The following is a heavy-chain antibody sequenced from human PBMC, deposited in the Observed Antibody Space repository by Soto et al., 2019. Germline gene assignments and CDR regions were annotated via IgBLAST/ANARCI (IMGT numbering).Heavy chain of an antibody. Sequence: GGSLRLSCAVSGCTFSSYAMHWVRKAPGKGLEWVAVISYDGSNKYYADSVKGRFTISRDNAKNSLYLQMNSLRAEDTAVYYCARHPERIAEIGWFDPWGQGTLVTVSS. CDR3: ARHPERIAEIGWFDP. CDR1: GCTFSSYA. D-gene: IGHD6-13*01. CDR2: ISYDGSNK. V-gene: IGHV3-30-3*01. J-gene: IGHJ5*02.